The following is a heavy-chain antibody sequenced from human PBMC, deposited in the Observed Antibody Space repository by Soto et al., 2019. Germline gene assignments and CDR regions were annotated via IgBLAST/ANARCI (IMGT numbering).Heavy chain of an antibody. CDR1: GYTFTGYY. CDR2: INTHNGNT. V-gene: IGHV1-18*04. Sequence: ASVKVSCKASGYTFTGYYMHWVRQAPGQGLEWMGWINTHNGNTNYAQNLQGRVTMTADTSTSTAYMELRSLRSDDTAVYYCARDLLPMDVWGQGTTVTVSS. J-gene: IGHJ6*02. CDR3: ARDLLPMDV.